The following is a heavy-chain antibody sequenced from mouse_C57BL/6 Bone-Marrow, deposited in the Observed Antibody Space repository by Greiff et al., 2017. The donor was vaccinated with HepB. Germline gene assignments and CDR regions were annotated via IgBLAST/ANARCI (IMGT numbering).Heavy chain of an antibody. CDR2: ISSGGSYT. Sequence: VQLQESGGDLVKPGGSLKLSCAASGFTFSSYGMSWVRQTPDKRLEWVATISSGGSYTYYPDSVKGRFTISRDNAKNTLYLQMSSLKSEDTAMYYCARRQIYYGYDAWFAYWGQGTLVTVSA. J-gene: IGHJ3*01. CDR3: ARRQIYYGYDAWFAY. D-gene: IGHD2-2*01. CDR1: GFTFSSYG. V-gene: IGHV5-6*01.